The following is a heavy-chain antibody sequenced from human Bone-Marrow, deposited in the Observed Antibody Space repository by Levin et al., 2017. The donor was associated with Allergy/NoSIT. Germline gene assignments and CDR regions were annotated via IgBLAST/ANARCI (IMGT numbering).Heavy chain of an antibody. V-gene: IGHV4-34*01. Sequence: SQTLSLTCAVDGGSFTGYFWTWIRQPPGKGLEWIGEINHSGSTKYNPSLTSRVTISVDTSKKEFSLNLSSVTAADTAVFYCARGGRWSCSYYFDYWGQGTRVTVSS. CDR1: GGSFTGYF. J-gene: IGHJ4*02. CDR3: ARGGRWSCSYYFDY. D-gene: IGHD3-10*01. CDR2: INHSGST.